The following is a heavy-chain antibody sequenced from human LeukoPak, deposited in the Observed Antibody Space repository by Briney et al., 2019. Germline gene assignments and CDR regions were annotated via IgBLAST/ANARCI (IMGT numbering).Heavy chain of an antibody. J-gene: IGHJ4*02. V-gene: IGHV1-2*02. Sequence: ASVKVSCKASGYTFTGYYMHWVRQAPGQGLEWMGWINPNSGGTNCAQKFQGRVTMTRDTSISTAYMELSRLRSDDTAVYYCATHYSGSYRYFDYWGQGTLVTVSS. CDR1: GYTFTGYY. CDR2: INPNSGGT. CDR3: ATHYSGSYRYFDY. D-gene: IGHD1-26*01.